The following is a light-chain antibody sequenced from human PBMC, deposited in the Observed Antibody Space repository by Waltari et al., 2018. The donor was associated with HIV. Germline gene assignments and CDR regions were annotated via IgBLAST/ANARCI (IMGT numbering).Light chain of an antibody. Sequence: QSVLTQPTSLSGAPGHRGTISCTGLKANIGAGYAVHGYQQVPGTAPKPLINGNNNRPSGVPERFSGAKSDTSASLAITGLQAEDEADYYCQSWDDSLSGYVFGTGSKVTVL. CDR2: GNN. V-gene: IGLV1-40*01. J-gene: IGLJ1*01. CDR3: QSWDDSLSGYV. CDR1: KANIGAGYA.